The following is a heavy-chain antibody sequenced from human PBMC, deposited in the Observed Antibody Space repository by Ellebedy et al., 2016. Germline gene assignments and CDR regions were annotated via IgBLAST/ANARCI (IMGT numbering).Heavy chain of an antibody. CDR2: ISYDGSNK. CDR1: GFTFSSYA. CDR3: ASHDSSGYYVDEDY. D-gene: IGHD3-22*01. J-gene: IGHJ4*02. V-gene: IGHV3-30-3*01. Sequence: GGSLRLSXAASGFTFSSYAMHWVRQAPGKGLEWVAVISYDGSNKYYADSVKGRFTISRDNSKNTLYLLMNSLRAEDTAVYYCASHDSSGYYVDEDYWGQGTLVTVSS.